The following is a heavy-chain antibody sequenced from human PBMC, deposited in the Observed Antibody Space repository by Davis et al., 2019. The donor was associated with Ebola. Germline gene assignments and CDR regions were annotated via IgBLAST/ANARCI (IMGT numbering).Heavy chain of an antibody. Sequence: PSETLSLTCTVSGGSVSSGSYYWSWIRQPPGKGLEWIGYIYYSGSTNYNPSLKSRVTISVDTSKNQFSLKLSSVTAADTAVYYCATAGGPWPPFCGGDCYSSAPVLYWGQGTLVTVSS. J-gene: IGHJ4*02. D-gene: IGHD2-21*01. CDR1: GGSVSSGSYY. CDR3: ATAGGPWPPFCGGDCYSSAPVLY. CDR2: IYYSGST. V-gene: IGHV4-61*01.